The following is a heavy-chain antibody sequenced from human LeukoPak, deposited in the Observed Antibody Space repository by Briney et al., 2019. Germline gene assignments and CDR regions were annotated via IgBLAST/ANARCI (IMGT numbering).Heavy chain of an antibody. Sequence: GGSLRLSCAASGFTFHDYAMHWVRQVPGKCLEWVSGITWNSGSVLYADSVRGRFTISRDNAKNSLYLQMNSLRPEDMAFYYCAKGLGVASLIVDALDMWGQGTMVAV. V-gene: IGHV3-9*03. CDR1: GFTFHDYA. CDR3: AKGLGVASLIVDALDM. CDR2: ITWNSGSV. J-gene: IGHJ3*02. D-gene: IGHD3/OR15-3a*01.